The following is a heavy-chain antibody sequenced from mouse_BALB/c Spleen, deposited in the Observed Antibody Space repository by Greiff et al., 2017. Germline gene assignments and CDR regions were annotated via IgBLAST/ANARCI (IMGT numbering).Heavy chain of an antibody. CDR3: AIGYPAWFAY. J-gene: IGHJ3*01. CDR1: GFTFSSYA. Sequence: EVQLVESGGGLVKPGGSLKLSCAASGFTFSSYAMSWVRQTPEKRLEWVASISSGGSTYYPDSVKGRFTISRDNARNILYLQMSSLRSEDTAMYYCAIGYPAWFAYWGQGTLVTVSA. D-gene: IGHD1-2*01. CDR2: ISSGGST. V-gene: IGHV5-6-5*01.